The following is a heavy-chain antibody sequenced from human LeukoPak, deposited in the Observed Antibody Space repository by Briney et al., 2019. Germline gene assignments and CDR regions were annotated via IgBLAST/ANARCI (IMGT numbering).Heavy chain of an antibody. CDR1: GGSISSGSYY. V-gene: IGHV4-61*02. CDR2: IYTSGST. CDR3: ARDQYCGGDCYYFDY. Sequence: PSQTLSLTCTVSGGSISSGSYYWSWIRQPAGKGLEWIGRIYTSGSTNYNPSLKSRVTISVDTSKNQFSLKLSSVAAADTAVYYCARDQYCGGDCYYFDYWGQGTLVTVSS. J-gene: IGHJ4*02. D-gene: IGHD2-21*01.